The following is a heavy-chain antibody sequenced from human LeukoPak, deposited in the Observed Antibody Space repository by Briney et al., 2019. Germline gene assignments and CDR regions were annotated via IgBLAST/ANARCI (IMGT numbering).Heavy chain of an antibody. D-gene: IGHD3-10*01. J-gene: IGHJ4*02. CDR2: LYHGGST. V-gene: IGHV4-38-2*02. CDR1: GYSISSGYY. Sequence: SETLSLTCSVSGYSISSGYYWGWIRQPPGKGLEWIGSLYHGGSTYYNPSLKSRITTSVDTSKNQFSLKLRSVVAADTAVYYCARDYGLYSLDFWGQGTLVAASS. CDR3: ARDYGLYSLDF.